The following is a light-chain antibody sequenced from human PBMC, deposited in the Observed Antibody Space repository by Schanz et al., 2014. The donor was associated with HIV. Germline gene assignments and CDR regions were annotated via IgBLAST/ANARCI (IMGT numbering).Light chain of an antibody. J-gene: IGLJ3*02. CDR3: SSFAGSNIPWV. Sequence: QSALTQPASVSGSPGQSITISCTGTSSDVGSYNLVSWYQQHPGKAPKLMIYDVSNRPSGVSNRFSGSKSGNTASLTVSGLQPEDEADYYCSSFAGSNIPWVFGGGTKVTVL. CDR1: SSDVGSYNL. CDR2: DVS. V-gene: IGLV2-14*02.